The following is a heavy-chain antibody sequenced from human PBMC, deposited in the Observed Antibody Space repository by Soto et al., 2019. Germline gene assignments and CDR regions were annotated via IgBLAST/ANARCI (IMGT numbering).Heavy chain of an antibody. V-gene: IGHV6-1*01. CDR3: AREKSTSSHLHAEVPQYYYMDV. D-gene: IGHD2-2*01. Sequence: PSQTLSLTCAISGDSVSSNSAAWNWIRQSPSRGLEWLGRTYYRSKWYNDYAVSVKSRITINPDTSKNRFSLQLNSVTPEDTAVYYCAREKSTSSHLHAEVPQYYYMDVWGKGTTVTVSS. J-gene: IGHJ6*03. CDR1: GDSVSSNSAA. CDR2: TYYRSKWYN.